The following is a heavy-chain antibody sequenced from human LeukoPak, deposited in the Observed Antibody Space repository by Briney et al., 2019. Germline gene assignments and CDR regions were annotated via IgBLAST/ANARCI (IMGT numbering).Heavy chain of an antibody. CDR2: IYTSGTT. D-gene: IGHD3-10*01. Sequence: SETLSLTCTVSGGSISSYFWSWIRQPAGKGLEWVGRIYTSGTTSYNASLKSRVTMSVDTSKNQFSLKLSSVTAADTAVYYCAGDRGSGIDYWGQGTLVTVSS. V-gene: IGHV4-4*07. CDR3: AGDRGSGIDY. CDR1: GGSISSYF. J-gene: IGHJ4*02.